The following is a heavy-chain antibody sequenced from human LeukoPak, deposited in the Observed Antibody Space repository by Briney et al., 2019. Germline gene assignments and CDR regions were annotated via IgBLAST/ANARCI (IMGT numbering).Heavy chain of an antibody. Sequence: PSETLSLTCTVSGGSISSYYWSWLRQPPGKGLEGIGYIYYSGSTNYNPSLKSRVTISVDTSKNQFSLKLSFVTAADTAVYYCARTGSYCTNGVCYTVFDYWGQGTLVTVSS. V-gene: IGHV4-59*01. CDR1: GGSISSYY. CDR3: ARTGSYCTNGVCYTVFDY. CDR2: IYYSGST. J-gene: IGHJ4*02. D-gene: IGHD2-8*01.